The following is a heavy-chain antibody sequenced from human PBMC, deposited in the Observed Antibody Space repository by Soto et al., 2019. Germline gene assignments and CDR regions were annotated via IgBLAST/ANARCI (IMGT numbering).Heavy chain of an antibody. V-gene: IGHV3-30*18. CDR3: AKEGGLSGSYYISSSYYFDY. D-gene: IGHD1-26*01. Sequence: QVQLVESGGGVVQPGRSLRLSCVASGFTFSSYGMHWVRQAPGKGLEWVAIISYDGSNTYYADSVKGRFTISRDNSKNTLYLQRNSLRAEDTSVYYCAKEGGLSGSYYISSSYYFDYWGHGTLVTVSS. J-gene: IGHJ4*01. CDR1: GFTFSSYG. CDR2: ISYDGSNT.